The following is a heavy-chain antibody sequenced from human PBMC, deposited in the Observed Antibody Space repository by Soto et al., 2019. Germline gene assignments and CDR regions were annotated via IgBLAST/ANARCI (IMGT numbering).Heavy chain of an antibody. J-gene: IGHJ4*02. CDR3: GRDTYYDGSGYHSGGVDF. CDR2: ISGSGGII. Sequence: QVQVVESGGGSVKPGGSLRLSCAASGFTFGGSYMGWISQAPGRGLEWVSFISGSGGIIYLADSVKGRFAISRDNTKNSLYLQMNSLRAEDTAVYYCGRDTYYDGSGYHSGGVDFWGQGTLVTVSS. D-gene: IGHD3-22*01. V-gene: IGHV3-11*01. CDR1: GFTFGGSY.